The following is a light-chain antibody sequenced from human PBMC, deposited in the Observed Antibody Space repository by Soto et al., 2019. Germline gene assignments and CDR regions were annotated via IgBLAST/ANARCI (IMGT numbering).Light chain of an antibody. CDR1: QSVSSS. CDR3: QQRSNWPT. CDR2: DAS. Sequence: EIVLTQSPDTLSLSSGERATLSCRASQSVSSSLAWYRQKPGQAPRLLIYDASNRATGIPARFSGSGSGTDFTLTISSLEPEDFAVYYCQQRSNWPTFGQGTKLEIK. J-gene: IGKJ2*01. V-gene: IGKV3-11*01.